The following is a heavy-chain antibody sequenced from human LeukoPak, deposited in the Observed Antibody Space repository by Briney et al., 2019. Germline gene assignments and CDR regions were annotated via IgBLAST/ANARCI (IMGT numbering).Heavy chain of an antibody. Sequence: ASVKVSCKASGYTFTSYGISWVRQAPRQGLEWMGWINPNSGGTNYAQKFQGRVTMTRDTSISTAYMELSRLRSDDTAVYYCARAGGRSWFDPWGQGTLVTVSS. V-gene: IGHV1-2*02. J-gene: IGHJ5*02. CDR1: GYTFTSYG. CDR3: ARAGGRSWFDP. CDR2: INPNSGGT.